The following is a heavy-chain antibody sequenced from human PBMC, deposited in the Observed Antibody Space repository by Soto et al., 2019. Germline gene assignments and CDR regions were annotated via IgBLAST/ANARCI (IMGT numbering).Heavy chain of an antibody. CDR1: GFTFSSYS. D-gene: IGHD4-17*01. Sequence: GGSLRLSCAASGFTFSSYSMNWVRQAPGKGLEWVSYISSSSSTIYYADSVKGRFTISRDNAKNSLYLQMNSLGAEDTAVYYCARDRGDYVLTFEIWGQGTMVTGSS. V-gene: IGHV3-48*01. CDR3: ARDRGDYVLTFEI. J-gene: IGHJ3*02. CDR2: ISSSSSTI.